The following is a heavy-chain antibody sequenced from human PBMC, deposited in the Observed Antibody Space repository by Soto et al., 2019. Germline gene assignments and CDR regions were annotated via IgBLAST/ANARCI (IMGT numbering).Heavy chain of an antibody. J-gene: IGHJ6*02. CDR1: GFTFSSYS. CDR2: ISSSSSTI. Sequence: GGSLRLSCAASGFTFSSYSMNWVRQAPGKGLEWVSYISSSSSTIYYADSVKGRFTISRDNAKNSLYLQMNSLRDEDTAVYYCAREDTEGATAYYYYYGMDVWGQGTTVTVSS. CDR3: AREDTEGATAYYYYYGMDV. D-gene: IGHD1-26*01. V-gene: IGHV3-48*02.